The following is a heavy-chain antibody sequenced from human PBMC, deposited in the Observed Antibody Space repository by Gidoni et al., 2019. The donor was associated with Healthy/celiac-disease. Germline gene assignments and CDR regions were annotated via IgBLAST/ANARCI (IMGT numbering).Heavy chain of an antibody. CDR3: ARDSDSSGYFYYFDY. V-gene: IGHV3-21*01. CDR2: ISSSSSYI. CDR1: GFTFSSYS. D-gene: IGHD3-22*01. Sequence: EVQLVESGGCLVKPGGSLRLSFAASGFTFSSYSMNWVRQAPGKGLEWVSAISSSSSYIYYADSVKGRFTISRDNAKNSLYLQMNGLRAEDTAVYYGARDSDSSGYFYYFDYWGQGTLVTVSS. J-gene: IGHJ4*02.